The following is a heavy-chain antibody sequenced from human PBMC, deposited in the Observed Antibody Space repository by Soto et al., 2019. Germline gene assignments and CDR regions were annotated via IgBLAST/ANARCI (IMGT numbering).Heavy chain of an antibody. CDR2: ISSSSSYI. Sequence: GGSLRLSWAAAGVTCSSYSRNWVRQAPGKGLEWVSSISSSSSYIYYADSVKGRFTISRDNAKNSLYLQMNSLRAEDTAVYYCARVRITIFGVVISAYGMDVWGQGTTVTVSS. D-gene: IGHD3-3*01. CDR3: ARVRITIFGVVISAYGMDV. CDR1: GVTCSSYS. J-gene: IGHJ6*02. V-gene: IGHV3-21*01.